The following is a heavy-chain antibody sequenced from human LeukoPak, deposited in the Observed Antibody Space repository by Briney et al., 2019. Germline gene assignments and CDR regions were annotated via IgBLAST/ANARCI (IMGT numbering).Heavy chain of an antibody. D-gene: IGHD4-17*01. V-gene: IGHV3-23*01. CDR2: ISGSGDST. J-gene: IGHJ4*02. CDR1: GFTFSSYA. CDR3: AKDIDYGDYVVS. Sequence: GGSLRLSCAASGFTFSSYAMSWVRQAPGKGLEWVSIISGSGDSTYYADSVKGRFTISRDNSKNTLYLQMNSLRAEDTAVYYCAKDIDYGDYVVSWGQGTLVTVSS.